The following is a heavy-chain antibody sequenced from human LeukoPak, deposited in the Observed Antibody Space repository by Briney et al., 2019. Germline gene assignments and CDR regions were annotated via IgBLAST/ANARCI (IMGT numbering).Heavy chain of an antibody. CDR1: GGSISSSY. CDR2: IDYSGST. CDR3: ARGEELWGY. Sequence: PSETLSLTCIVSGGSISSSYWSWIRQAPGKGLEWIGFIDYSGSTTSIPSLKGRVTIIKDISKNQLSLKLTSVTAADTAVYYCARGEELWGYWGQGTLVTVSS. D-gene: IGHD1-7*01. V-gene: IGHV4-59*08. J-gene: IGHJ4*02.